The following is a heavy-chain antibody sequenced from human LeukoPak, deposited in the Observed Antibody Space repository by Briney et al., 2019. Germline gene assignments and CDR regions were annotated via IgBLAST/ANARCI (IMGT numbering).Heavy chain of an antibody. CDR3: ARVRQQLVPAYFDY. CDR1: GGSFSGYY. V-gene: IGHV4-34*01. J-gene: IGHJ4*02. CDR2: INHSGST. Sequence: PSDTLSLTCAVYGGSFSGYYWSWIRQPPGKGLEWIGEINHSGSTNYNPSLKSRVTISVDTSKNQFSLKLSSVTAADTAVYYCARVRQQLVPAYFDYWGQGTLVTVSS. D-gene: IGHD6-13*01.